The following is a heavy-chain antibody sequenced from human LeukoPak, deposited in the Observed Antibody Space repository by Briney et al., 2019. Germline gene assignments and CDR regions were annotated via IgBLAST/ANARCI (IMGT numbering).Heavy chain of an antibody. V-gene: IGHV3-74*01. CDR2: INSDGSST. CDR3: ARGAGNSSSWYRYYYYYYMDV. J-gene: IGHJ6*03. CDR1: GFTFSSYW. D-gene: IGHD6-13*01. Sequence: PGGSLRLSCAASGFTFSSYWMHWVRQAPGKGLVWVSRINSDGSSTSYADSVKGRFTISRDNAKNTLYLQMNSLRAEDTAVYYCARGAGNSSSWYRYYYYYYMDVWGKGTTVTVSS.